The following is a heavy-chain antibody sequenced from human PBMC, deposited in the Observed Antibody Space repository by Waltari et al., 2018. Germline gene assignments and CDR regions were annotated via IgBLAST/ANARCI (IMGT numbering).Heavy chain of an antibody. Sequence: EVHLVESGGGLVQPGGSLSLSCAASGFTFSVSEMNWVRQAPGKGLEWVSYISGSGSIIDYADSVKGRFTISRDNAKNSLYLQMNNLRAEDTAVYYCARDPHQIAVAHWFDPWGQGTLVTVSS. CDR2: ISGSGSII. CDR1: GFTFSVSE. D-gene: IGHD2-2*01. V-gene: IGHV3-48*03. CDR3: ARDPHQIAVAHWFDP. J-gene: IGHJ5*02.